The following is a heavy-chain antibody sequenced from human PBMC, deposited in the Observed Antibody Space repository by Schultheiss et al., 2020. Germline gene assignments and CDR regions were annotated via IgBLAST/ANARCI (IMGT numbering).Heavy chain of an antibody. Sequence: GGSLRLSCAASGFTFSSYSMNWVRQAPGKGLEWVGRIKSKTDGGTTDYAAPVKGRFTISRDDSKNTLYLQMNSLKTEDTAVYYCTTEFLGGVSYYDFWSGYSFDYWGQGTLVTVSS. CDR2: IKSKTDGGTT. V-gene: IGHV3-15*07. CDR1: GFTFSSYS. J-gene: IGHJ4*02. D-gene: IGHD3-3*01. CDR3: TTEFLGGVSYYDFWSGYSFDY.